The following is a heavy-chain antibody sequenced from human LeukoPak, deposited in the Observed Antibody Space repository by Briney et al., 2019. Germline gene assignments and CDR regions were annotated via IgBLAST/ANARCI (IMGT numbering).Heavy chain of an antibody. CDR2: ISGGGGTT. D-gene: IGHD1-26*01. Sequence: GGSLRLSCAASGFTFSSYAMTWVRQAPGKGLEWVSTISGGGGTTYYPDSVKGRFTISRDNSKNTLYLQMNSLRAEDTAVYYCAKARGLGIVGAHFDYWGQGTLVTVSS. CDR1: GFTFSSYA. CDR3: AKARGLGIVGAHFDY. J-gene: IGHJ4*02. V-gene: IGHV3-23*01.